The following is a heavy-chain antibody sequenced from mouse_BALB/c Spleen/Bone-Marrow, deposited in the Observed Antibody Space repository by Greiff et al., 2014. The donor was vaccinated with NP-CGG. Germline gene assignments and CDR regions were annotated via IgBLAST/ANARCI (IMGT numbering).Heavy chain of an antibody. D-gene: IGHD2-4*01. Sequence: VNVVESGAALVRPGTSVKVSCKGSGYAFTNYLIEGVKQRPGQGLEWIGVINSGSGGTKYNEKFKGKATLTADKSSSTAYMQLSSLTSDDSAVYFCARAITDAMDYWGQGTSVTVSS. V-gene: IGHV1-54*01. J-gene: IGHJ4*01. CDR3: ARAITDAMDY. CDR1: GYAFTNYL. CDR2: INSGSGGT.